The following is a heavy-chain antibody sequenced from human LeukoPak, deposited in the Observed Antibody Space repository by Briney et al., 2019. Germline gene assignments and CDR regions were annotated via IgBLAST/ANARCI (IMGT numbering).Heavy chain of an antibody. CDR2: ISGSGGST. CDR3: AYYYGSGSYAARSLFFDY. V-gene: IGHV3-23*01. Sequence: GGSLRLSCAASGFTFSIYAMSCVRHAPGKGLEWVSAISGSGGSTSYADSVKGRFTTSRDNSKNTLYLQMNSLRAEDTAVYYCAYYYGSGSYAARSLFFDYWGQGTLVTVSS. CDR1: GFTFSIYA. D-gene: IGHD3-10*01. J-gene: IGHJ4*02.